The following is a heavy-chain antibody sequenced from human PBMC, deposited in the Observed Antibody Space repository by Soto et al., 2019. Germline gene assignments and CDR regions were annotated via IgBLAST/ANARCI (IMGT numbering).Heavy chain of an antibody. D-gene: IGHD3-10*01. CDR3: ARLRVAHYYYYGMDV. CDR1: GYSFTSYW. J-gene: IGHJ6*02. CDR2: IXXGXSXT. Sequence: GESLKISCKGSGYSFTSYWIVWVRQMPGKGLEWMXIIXXGXSXTXYXXSXXXQVTISADKSISTAYLQWSSLKASDTDMYYCARLRVAHYYYYGMDVWGQGTTVTVS. V-gene: IGHV5-51*01.